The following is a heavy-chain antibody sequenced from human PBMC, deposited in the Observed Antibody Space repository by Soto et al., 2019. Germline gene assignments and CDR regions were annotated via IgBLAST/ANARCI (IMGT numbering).Heavy chain of an antibody. CDR1: GFSLTTSGVG. J-gene: IGHJ5*02. Sequence: QITLKESGPTLVKPTQTLTLTCTFSGFSLTTSGVGVGWIRQPPGKALEWLALIYWDDDKRHSPSLKSRLTIPXDTXKNHVVLTMTNIDPADTATYFCAHRTTTVTWWFDPWGQGTLVTVSS. D-gene: IGHD4-17*01. CDR2: IYWDDDK. CDR3: AHRTTTVTWWFDP. V-gene: IGHV2-5*02.